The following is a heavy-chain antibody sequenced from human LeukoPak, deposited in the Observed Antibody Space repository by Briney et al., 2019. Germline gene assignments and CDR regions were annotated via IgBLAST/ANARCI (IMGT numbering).Heavy chain of an antibody. J-gene: IGHJ6*03. CDR1: GGSLSSYY. D-gene: IGHD3-10*01. CDR3: ARGPPNYYGSGSYSGYYYYYYMDV. Sequence: SETLSLTCTVSGGSLSSYYWSWIRQPPGKGLEWIGYIYYSGSTNYNPSLKSRVTISVDTSKNQFSLKLSSVTAADTAVYYCARGPPNYYGSGSYSGYYYYYYMDVWGKGTTVTVSS. CDR2: IYYSGST. V-gene: IGHV4-59*01.